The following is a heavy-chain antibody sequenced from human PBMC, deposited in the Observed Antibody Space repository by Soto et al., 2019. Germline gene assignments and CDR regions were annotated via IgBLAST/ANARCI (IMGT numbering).Heavy chain of an antibody. D-gene: IGHD4-17*01. Sequence: EVQLVESGGGLVKPGGSLRLSCVASGFTFSNSWMHWVRQGPGKGLVWVSSISSSSSYVDYADSVKGRFTISRDNANNSLYLQMNSLRAEDTAVYYCARHTVSFRSPYGMDVWGQGTTVTVSS. V-gene: IGHV3-21*01. CDR1: GFTFSNSW. J-gene: IGHJ6*02. CDR2: ISSSSSYV. CDR3: ARHTVSFRSPYGMDV.